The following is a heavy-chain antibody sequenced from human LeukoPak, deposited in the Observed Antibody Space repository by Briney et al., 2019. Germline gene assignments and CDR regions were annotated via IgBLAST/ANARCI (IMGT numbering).Heavy chain of an antibody. Sequence: GGSLRLSCAASGFTVSSNYMSWVRQAPGKGLEWVSVIYSGGSTYYADSVKGRFTISRDNSKNTLYLQMNSLRAEDTAVYYCAVLLSSGYYQLDYWGQGTLVTVSS. CDR3: AVLLSSGYYQLDY. CDR2: IYSGGST. V-gene: IGHV3-53*01. J-gene: IGHJ4*02. D-gene: IGHD3-22*01. CDR1: GFTVSSNY.